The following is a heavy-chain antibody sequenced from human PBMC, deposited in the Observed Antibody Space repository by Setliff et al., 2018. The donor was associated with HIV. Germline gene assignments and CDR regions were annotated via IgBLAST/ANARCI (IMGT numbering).Heavy chain of an antibody. CDR1: GFIFSSYA. J-gene: IGHJ4*02. D-gene: IGHD3-10*01. CDR3: AKEFEDLSGAY. Sequence: PGGSLRLSCAASGFIFSSYAMHWVRQAPGKGLEWVAVKSYDGNKKYYADSVKGRFTISRDNSKNTLYLQMNSLRAEDTATYYCAKEFEDLSGAYWGQGTLVTVSS. V-gene: IGHV3-30*01. CDR2: KSYDGNKK.